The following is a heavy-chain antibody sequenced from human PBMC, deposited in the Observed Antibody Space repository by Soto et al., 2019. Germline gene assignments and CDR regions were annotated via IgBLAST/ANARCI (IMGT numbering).Heavy chain of an antibody. D-gene: IGHD2-2*02. CDR2: IYPGDSDT. CDR1: GYSFTSYW. J-gene: IGHJ6*03. CDR3: ARRQIVVVPAAIKPAYYYYYMDV. V-gene: IGHV5-51*01. Sequence: GESLKISCKGSGYSFTSYWIGWVRQMPGKGLEWMGIIYPGDSDTRYSPSFQGQVTISADKSISTAYLQWSSLKASDTAMYYCARRQIVVVPAAIKPAYYYYYMDVWGKGTTVTVSS.